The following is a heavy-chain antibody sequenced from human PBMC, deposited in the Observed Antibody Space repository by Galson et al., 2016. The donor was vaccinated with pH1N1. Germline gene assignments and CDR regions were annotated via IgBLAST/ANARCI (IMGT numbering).Heavy chain of an antibody. CDR2: IYWNDDQ. CDR1: GFSLSTSGVG. D-gene: IGHD4-17*01. Sequence: PALVKPTQTLTLTCTFSGFSLSTSGVGVGWIRQPPGKALEWLALIYWNDDQRYSPSLKSRLTITKDTSKNQVVLTVTNMGPVDTATYYCARSDYGDFVGYFAYWGQGTLVTVSS. J-gene: IGHJ4*02. V-gene: IGHV2-5*01. CDR3: ARSDYGDFVGYFAY.